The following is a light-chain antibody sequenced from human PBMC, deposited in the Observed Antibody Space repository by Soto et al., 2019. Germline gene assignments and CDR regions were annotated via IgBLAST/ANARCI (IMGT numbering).Light chain of an antibody. Sequence: QSALTQPASVSGSPGQSITISCTGTSSDVGGYNYVSWYQQHPDKAPKVIIYEVSNRPSGVSNRFSGSKSGNTASLTISGLQAEDEADYYCSSYTTSSTGVFGGGTKLTVL. CDR1: SSDVGGYNY. CDR3: SSYTTSSTGV. CDR2: EVS. J-gene: IGLJ3*02. V-gene: IGLV2-14*01.